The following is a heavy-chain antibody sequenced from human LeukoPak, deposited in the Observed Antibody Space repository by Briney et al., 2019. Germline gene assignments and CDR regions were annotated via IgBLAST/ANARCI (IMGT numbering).Heavy chain of an antibody. Sequence: GGSLRLSCAASGFTFSSYAMHWVRQAPGKGLEWVSYISSTSSTIYYADSVKGRFTISRDNAKNSLYLQMNSLRAEDTAVYYCASWWELKYWGQGTLVTVPS. V-gene: IGHV3-48*01. D-gene: IGHD1-26*01. J-gene: IGHJ4*02. CDR3: ASWWELKY. CDR1: GFTFSSYA. CDR2: ISSTSSTI.